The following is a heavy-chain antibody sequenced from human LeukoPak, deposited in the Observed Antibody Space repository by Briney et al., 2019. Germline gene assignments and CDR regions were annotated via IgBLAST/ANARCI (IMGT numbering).Heavy chain of an antibody. D-gene: IGHD3-10*01. J-gene: IGHJ4*02. Sequence: SETLSLTCAVYGGSFSGYYWSWIRQPPGKGLEWIGEINHSGSTNYNPSLKSRVTISVDTSKNQFSLKLSSVTAADTAVYYCARSSRRSKYGSVPVGYWGQGTLVTVSS. CDR2: INHSGST. CDR1: GGSFSGYY. V-gene: IGHV4-34*01. CDR3: ARSSRRSKYGSVPVGY.